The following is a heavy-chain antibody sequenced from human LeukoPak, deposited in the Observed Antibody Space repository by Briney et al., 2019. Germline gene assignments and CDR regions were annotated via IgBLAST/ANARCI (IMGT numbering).Heavy chain of an antibody. CDR2: IGGIGAST. CDR1: GFTFSSHA. D-gene: IGHD4-17*01. CDR3: AKAAYGDYVNWFDP. V-gene: IGHV3-23*01. Sequence: PGGSLRLSCAASGFTFSSHAMNWVRQAPGKGLEWVSSIGGIGASTYYADSVKGRFTISRDNSRNTLYLQMNTLRAEDTALYYCAKAAYGDYVNWFDPWGQGTLVTVSS. J-gene: IGHJ5*02.